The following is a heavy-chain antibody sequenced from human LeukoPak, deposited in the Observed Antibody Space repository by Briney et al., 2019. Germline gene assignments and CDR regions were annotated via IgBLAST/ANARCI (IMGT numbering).Heavy chain of an antibody. J-gene: IGHJ3*02. V-gene: IGHV3-48*02. D-gene: IGHD4-23*01. CDR2: IGSSGSTV. Sequence: GGSLRLSCAASGFTFSGYWMSWVRQAPGKGLEWVSYIGSSGSTVYYADSVKGRFTISRDNAKNSLYMQMESLRDEDTAIYYCARDTLEYSNSPDALDIWGQGTMVTVSS. CDR3: ARDTLEYSNSPDALDI. CDR1: GFTFSGYW.